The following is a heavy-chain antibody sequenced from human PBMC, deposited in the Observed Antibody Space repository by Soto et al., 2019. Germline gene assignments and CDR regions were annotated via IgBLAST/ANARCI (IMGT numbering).Heavy chain of an antibody. V-gene: IGHV1-2*02. CDR2: INPNSGGT. CDR1: GYTFTGYY. J-gene: IGHJ3*02. Sequence: QVQLVQSGAEVKKPGASVKVSCKASGYTFTGYYMHWVRQAPGQGLEWMGWINPNSGGTNYAQKFQGRVTMTRDTSISTAYMELSRLRSDDTAVYYCARAMEQYYYDSSGYYPDAFDIWGQGTMVTVSS. D-gene: IGHD3-22*01. CDR3: ARAMEQYYYDSSGYYPDAFDI.